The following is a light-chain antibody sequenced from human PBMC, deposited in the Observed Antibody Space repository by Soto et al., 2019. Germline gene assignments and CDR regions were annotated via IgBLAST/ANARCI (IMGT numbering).Light chain of an antibody. CDR3: QQYGSSPLV. CDR2: GAS. CDR1: ESLISKA. Sequence: EIVLTQSPGTLSLSPGETATVSCRATESLISKALAWYQQKPGQAPRLLIYGASSRATGIPDRFSGSGSGTDFTLTISRLEPEDFAVYYCQQYGSSPLVFGPGTKVDIK. J-gene: IGKJ3*01. V-gene: IGKV3-20*01.